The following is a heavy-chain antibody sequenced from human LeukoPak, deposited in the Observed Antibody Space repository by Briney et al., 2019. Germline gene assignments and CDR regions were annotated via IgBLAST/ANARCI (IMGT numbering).Heavy chain of an antibody. CDR2: VSTSGNTV. D-gene: IGHD3-16*02. CDR1: GFIFRDYY. CDR3: ARQIVDSGLFDY. J-gene: IGHJ4*02. Sequence: GGSLRLSCEASGFIFRDYYLSWIRQAPGKGLEWLSYVSTSGNTVKYADSVRGRFTISRDNAQNPLYLHMNNVRDEDTAVYYCARQIVDSGLFDYWGQGRLVTVSS. V-gene: IGHV3-11*01.